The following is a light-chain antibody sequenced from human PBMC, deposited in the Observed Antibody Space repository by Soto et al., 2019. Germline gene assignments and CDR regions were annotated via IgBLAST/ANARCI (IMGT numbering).Light chain of an antibody. V-gene: IGLV1-40*01. CDR3: QSYDSSLSGYV. Sequence: SSLPQPPSWSGSPGRMVTISCPGNSSNIGAGYDVHWYQQLPGTAPKLLIYGNSNRPSGVPDRFSGSKSGTSASLAITGLQAEDEADYYCQSYDSSLSGYVFGTGTKVTVL. CDR1: SSNIGAGYD. J-gene: IGLJ1*01. CDR2: GNS.